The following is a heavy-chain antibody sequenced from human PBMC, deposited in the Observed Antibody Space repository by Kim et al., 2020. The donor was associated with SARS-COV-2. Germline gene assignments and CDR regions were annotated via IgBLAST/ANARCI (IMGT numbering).Heavy chain of an antibody. CDR1: GGSITSGPYY. CDR3: ARHWGAVGDS. Sequence: SETLSLTCAVSGGSITSGPYYWGWVRQPPGKGLECIGTVYYSGSPYYNPSLKGRVTISVDTSKNQFSLKLNSVTAADTAVYYCARHWGAVGDSWGQGTLVTVSS. V-gene: IGHV4-39*01. CDR2: VYYSGSP. D-gene: IGHD1-26*01. J-gene: IGHJ5*01.